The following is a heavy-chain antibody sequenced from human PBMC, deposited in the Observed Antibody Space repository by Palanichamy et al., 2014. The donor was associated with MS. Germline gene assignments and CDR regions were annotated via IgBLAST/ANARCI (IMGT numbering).Heavy chain of an antibody. Sequence: NIKPDGSEKYYVDSVKGRFTISRDNAKNSLYLQMNSLSAEDTAVYYCVRAITMIHGAPYWGQGTLVTVSS. J-gene: IGHJ4*02. D-gene: IGHD3-22*01. CDR2: IKPDGSEK. V-gene: IGHV3-7*01. CDR3: VRAITMIHGAPY.